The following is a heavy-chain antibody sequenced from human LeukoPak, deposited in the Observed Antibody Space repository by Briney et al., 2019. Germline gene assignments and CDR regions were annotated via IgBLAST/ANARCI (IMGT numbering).Heavy chain of an antibody. J-gene: IGHJ4*02. Sequence: KPGGSLSLSCAASGFTFSSYSMSWVRQAPGKGLEGVSGISGSGGSTDYADSVKGRFTISRDNSKNTQYLQMNSLRVEDTAVYYCAKDPGYQVVYCFDYWGQGTLVTVSS. D-gene: IGHD2-2*01. CDR3: AKDPGYQVVYCFDY. CDR1: GFTFSSYS. V-gene: IGHV3-23*01. CDR2: ISGSGGST.